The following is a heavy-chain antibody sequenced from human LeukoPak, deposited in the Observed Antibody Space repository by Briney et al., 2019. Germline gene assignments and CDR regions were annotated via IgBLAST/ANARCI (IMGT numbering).Heavy chain of an antibody. V-gene: IGHV3-11*04. D-gene: IGHD1-1*01. J-gene: IGHJ6*02. Sequence: GGSLRLSCAASGFTFSDYYMSWIGQAPGKGLEWVSYISSSGSTIYYADSVKGRFTISRDNAKNTLYLQMNSLRAEDTAVYYCARAVLDTRNAMDVWGQGTTVTVSS. CDR2: ISSSGSTI. CDR3: ARAVLDTRNAMDV. CDR1: GFTFSDYY.